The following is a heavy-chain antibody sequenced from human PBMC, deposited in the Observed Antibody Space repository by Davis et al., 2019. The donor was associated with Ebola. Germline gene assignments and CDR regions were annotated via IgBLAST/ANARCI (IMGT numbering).Heavy chain of an antibody. V-gene: IGHV4-30-4*07. J-gene: IGHJ5*02. CDR3: ARDRYSSSWYLGWFDP. Sequence: SETLSLTCAVSGAFVSSGGYSWIWIRQPPGKGLEWIGYYYYTGSTYYNPSLKSRVTISVDKSKNQFSLKLSSVTAADTAVYYCARDRYSSSWYLGWFDPWGQGTLVTVSS. CDR2: YYYTGST. CDR1: GAFVSSGGYS. D-gene: IGHD6-13*01.